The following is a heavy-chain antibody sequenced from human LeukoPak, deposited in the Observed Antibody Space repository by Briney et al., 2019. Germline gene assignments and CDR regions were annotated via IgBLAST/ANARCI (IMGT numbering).Heavy chain of an antibody. V-gene: IGHV3-74*03. J-gene: IGHJ3*01. CDR3: ARGPSMDV. Sequence: GGSLRLSCAASGFTFSSSWMHWVRQAPGKGLVWVSHINSDVSTTKYADSVKGRFTISRDNAKNTLYLQMNSLRAEDTAVYYCARGPSMDVWGQGTMVTVSS. CDR1: GFTFSSSW. CDR2: INSDVSTT. D-gene: IGHD6-6*01.